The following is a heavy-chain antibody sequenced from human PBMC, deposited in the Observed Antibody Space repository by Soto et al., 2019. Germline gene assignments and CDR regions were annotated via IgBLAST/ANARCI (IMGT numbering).Heavy chain of an antibody. J-gene: IGHJ5*02. CDR3: TREGAVAQNWLDP. CDR2: MNPNTGNI. Sequence: QVQLVQSGAEVKRPGASVRVSCKASGYNFRDYALHWVRQAPGQSLEWMGWMNPNTGNIKYSHKFQDRVSITRDTGATTAYMEISGLRSEDTAVYFCTREGAVAQNWLDPWGQGTLVTVSS. D-gene: IGHD6-19*01. CDR1: GYNFRDYA. V-gene: IGHV1-3*01.